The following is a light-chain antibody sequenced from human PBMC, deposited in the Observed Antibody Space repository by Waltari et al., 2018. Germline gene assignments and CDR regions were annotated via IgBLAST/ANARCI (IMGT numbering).Light chain of an antibody. V-gene: IGKV1-5*03. CDR1: QGVGTW. J-gene: IGKJ2*01. CDR3: QQYNSFSP. CDR2: MAC. Sequence: DIQMTQSPSTLSASVGDRVTISCRASQGVGTWLAWYQQKPDKAPKLLNNMACSLESGVPSRFGGSGSGTEFTLTINSLQPDDFATYSCQQYNSFSPFGQGTKV.